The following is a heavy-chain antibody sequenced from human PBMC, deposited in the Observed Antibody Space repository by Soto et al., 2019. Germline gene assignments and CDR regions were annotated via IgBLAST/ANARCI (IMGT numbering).Heavy chain of an antibody. CDR3: ARDRGGGVVPAAKGMDV. V-gene: IGHV1-69*13. D-gene: IGHD2-2*01. CDR2: IIPIFGTA. Sequence: SVKVSCKASGGTFSSYAISWVRQAPGQGLEWMGGIIPIFGTAKDPQTFQVRVTITADESTSTAYMELSSLRSEDTAVYYCARDRGGGVVPAAKGMDVWGQGTTVTVSS. J-gene: IGHJ6*02. CDR1: GGTFSSYA.